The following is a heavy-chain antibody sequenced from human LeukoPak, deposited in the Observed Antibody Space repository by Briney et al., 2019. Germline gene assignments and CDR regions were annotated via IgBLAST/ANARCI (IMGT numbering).Heavy chain of an antibody. J-gene: IGHJ4*02. D-gene: IGHD6-13*01. CDR2: ISSSSSYI. CDR1: GFTFSRYS. CDR3: ARDREAAVVGLDY. V-gene: IGHV3-21*01. Sequence: SRGSLRLSCAASGFTFSRYSMNWVRQSPGEGLEWVSSISSSSSYIYYADSVKGRFTISRDNSKNTLYLQMNSLRAEDTAVYYCARDREAAVVGLDYWGQGTLVTVSS.